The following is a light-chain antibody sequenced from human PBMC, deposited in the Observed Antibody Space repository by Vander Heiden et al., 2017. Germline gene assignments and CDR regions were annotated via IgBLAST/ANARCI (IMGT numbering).Light chain of an antibody. CDR2: LGS. Sequence: IVMTQSPLSLPVTPGEQAYITCRSSQSLRYSIGNYHLDWYLQKPGQSPQLLIYLGSNRASGVPDMCSGTVSGTDFTLKISIVDAEDVGVYYYMQARQTPYTFGQGTKLEIK. CDR3: MQARQTPYT. V-gene: IGKV2-28*01. CDR1: QSLRYSIGNYH. J-gene: IGKJ2*01.